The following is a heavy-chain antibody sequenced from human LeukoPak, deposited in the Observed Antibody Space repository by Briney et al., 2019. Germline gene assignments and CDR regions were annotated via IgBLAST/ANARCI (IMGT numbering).Heavy chain of an antibody. V-gene: IGHV1-8*01. CDR1: GYTFTSYD. D-gene: IGHD3-22*01. CDR2: MNPNSSNT. Sequence: ASVKVSCKASGYTFTSYDINWVRQATGQGLEWMGWMNPNSSNTGYAQKFQGRVTMTRNTSISTAYMELSSLRSEDTAVYYCARGSHYYDSSGYYYNAFDIWGQGTMVTVSS. CDR3: ARGSHYYDSSGYYYNAFDI. J-gene: IGHJ3*02.